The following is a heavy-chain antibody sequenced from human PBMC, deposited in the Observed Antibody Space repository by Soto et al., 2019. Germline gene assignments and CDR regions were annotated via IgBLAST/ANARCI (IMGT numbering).Heavy chain of an antibody. CDR3: ARGRGYYDTRGYSGYYFDY. CDR2: IYNSDTT. Sequence: RLSCAASWFTVSTNYMSWVRQAPGKGLECVSFIYNSDTTYYVDSVKGRFTISRDSSKNTLYLQMNSLRAEDTAVYYCARGRGYYDTRGYSGYYFDYWGQGILVTVSS. CDR1: WFTVSTNY. V-gene: IGHV3-53*01. J-gene: IGHJ4*02. D-gene: IGHD3-22*01.